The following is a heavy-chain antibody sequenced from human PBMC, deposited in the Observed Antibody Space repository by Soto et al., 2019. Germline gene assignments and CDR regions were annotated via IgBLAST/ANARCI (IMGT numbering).Heavy chain of an antibody. V-gene: IGHV1-18*04. CDR2: ISANNGNT. D-gene: IGHD4-17*01. CDR3: ARDPLLGNGDHGMALAS. CDR1: GFHFSNYG. J-gene: IGHJ4*02. Sequence: QVQLVQSGAEVKKPGASVQVSCKASGFHFSNYGFPWARQAPGQGLQWLGWISANNGNTNYGQKFQGRIAMTTDTSTSTTYMALMNLTPDETAVYFGARDPLLGNGDHGMALASWGQGTLVTVS.